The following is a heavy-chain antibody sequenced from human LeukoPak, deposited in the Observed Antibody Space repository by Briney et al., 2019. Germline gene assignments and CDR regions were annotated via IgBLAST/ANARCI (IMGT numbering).Heavy chain of an antibody. CDR2: ISGSGGST. CDR3: AKEILYYYGSGSYSSSAFDI. D-gene: IGHD3-10*01. J-gene: IGHJ3*02. Sequence: PGASLRLSCAASGFTLSSYAMSWVRQAPGKGLEWVSAISGSGGSTYYADSVKGRFTISRDNSKNTLYLQMNSLRAEDTAVYYCAKEILYYYGSGSYSSSAFDIWGQGTMVTVSS. CDR1: GFTLSSYA. V-gene: IGHV3-23*01.